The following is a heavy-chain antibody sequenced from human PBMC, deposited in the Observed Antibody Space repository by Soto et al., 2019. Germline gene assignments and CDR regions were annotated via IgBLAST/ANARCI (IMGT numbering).Heavy chain of an antibody. V-gene: IGHV4-59*08. CDR3: ARQGVGGYCSSTSCYGWGYYYYGMDV. Sequence: SETLSLTCTVSGGSISSYYWSWIRQPPGKGLEWIGYIYYSGSTNYNPSLKSRVTISVDTSKNQFSLKLSSVTAADTAVYYCARQGVGGYCSSTSCYGWGYYYYGMDVWGQGTTVTVSS. CDR2: IYYSGST. J-gene: IGHJ6*02. D-gene: IGHD2-2*01. CDR1: GGSISSYY.